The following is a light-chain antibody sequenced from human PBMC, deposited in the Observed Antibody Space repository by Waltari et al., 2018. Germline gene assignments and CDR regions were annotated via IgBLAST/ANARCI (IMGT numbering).Light chain of an antibody. V-gene: IGLV3-1*01. J-gene: IGLJ3*02. CDR1: NLGNQY. CDR3: QAWDSNVNWV. CDR2: QDT. Sequence: YDLTQPPSVSVSPGQAASITCSGDNLGNQYVCWYQQKPGQSPILLIYQDTKRPSGIPERFSGSVSGNTVTLTISATQALDEADYYCQAWDSNVNWVFGGGTKLTVL.